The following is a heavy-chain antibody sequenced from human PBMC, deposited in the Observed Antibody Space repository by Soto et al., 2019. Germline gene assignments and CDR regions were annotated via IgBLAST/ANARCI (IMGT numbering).Heavy chain of an antibody. CDR2: ISSSSSYI. D-gene: IGHD6-19*01. CDR1: GVPWYHNA. CDR3: ARTGYSSGIYDY. Sequence: GGPLMFPCGPCGVPWYHNAVSWVRPAPGKGLEWVSSISSSSSYIYYADSVKGRFTISRDNAKNSLYLQMNSLRAEDTAVYYCARTGYSSGIYDYWGQGTLVTVS. V-gene: IGHV3-21*01. J-gene: IGHJ4*02.